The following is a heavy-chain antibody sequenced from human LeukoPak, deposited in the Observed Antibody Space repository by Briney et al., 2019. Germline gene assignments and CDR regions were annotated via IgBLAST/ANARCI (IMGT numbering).Heavy chain of an antibody. D-gene: IGHD6-13*01. Sequence: SETLSLTCAVSGGSISSGGYSWSWIRQPPGKGLEWIGYIYHSGSTYYNPSLKSRVTISVDRSKNQFSLKLSSVTAADTAVYYCARGNHSSSWLCYYYGMDVWGQGTTVTVSS. V-gene: IGHV4-30-2*01. CDR2: IYHSGST. CDR1: GGSISSGGYS. CDR3: ARGNHSSSWLCYYYGMDV. J-gene: IGHJ6*02.